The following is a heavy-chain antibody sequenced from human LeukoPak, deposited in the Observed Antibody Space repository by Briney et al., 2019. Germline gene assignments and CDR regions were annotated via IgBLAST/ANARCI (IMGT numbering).Heavy chain of an antibody. CDR3: AKARGDRGYNIFDY. D-gene: IGHD6-25*01. Sequence: GGSLRLSCAASGFTFSSYAMSWVRQAPGKGLEWVAGISGSGGSAYFADSVKGRFTISRDTSKNTLYLQMNSLRAEGPAVYYCAKARGDRGYNIFDYWGQGILVTVSS. V-gene: IGHV3-23*01. CDR1: GFTFSSYA. CDR2: ISGSGGSA. J-gene: IGHJ4*02.